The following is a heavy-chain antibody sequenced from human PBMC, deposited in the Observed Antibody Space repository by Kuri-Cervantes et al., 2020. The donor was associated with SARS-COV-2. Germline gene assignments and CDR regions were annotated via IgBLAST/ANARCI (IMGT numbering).Heavy chain of an antibody. V-gene: IGHV3-74*01. J-gene: IGHJ3*02. D-gene: IGHD2-2*01. Sequence: GESLKISCAASGFTFSRSWMLWVRQAPGKGLVWVSRINSDGSVTSYPDSVEGRFTISRDNAKNSLYLQMNSLRAEDTAVYYCTTGADIVVVPAVMGAFDIWGQGTMVTVSS. CDR3: TTGADIVVVPAVMGAFDI. CDR2: INSDGSVT. CDR1: GFTFSRSW.